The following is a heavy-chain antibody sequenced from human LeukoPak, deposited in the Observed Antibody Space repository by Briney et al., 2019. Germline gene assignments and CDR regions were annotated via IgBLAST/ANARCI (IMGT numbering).Heavy chain of an antibody. V-gene: IGHV4-4*02. J-gene: IGHJ4*02. CDR2: IYYSGST. Sequence: PSETLSLTCAVSGGSISSSNWWSWVRQPPGKGLEWIGSIYYSGSTYYNPSLKSRVTISVDTSKNQFSLKLSSVTAADTAVYYCARGGTAMEFDYWGQGTLVTVSS. CDR1: GGSISSSNW. D-gene: IGHD5-18*01. CDR3: ARGGTAMEFDY.